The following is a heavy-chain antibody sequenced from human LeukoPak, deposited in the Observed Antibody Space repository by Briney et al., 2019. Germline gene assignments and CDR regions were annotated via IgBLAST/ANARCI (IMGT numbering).Heavy chain of an antibody. D-gene: IGHD2/OR15-2a*01. CDR1: GFTFDDYA. V-gene: IGHV3-9*01. CDR2: ISWNSGSI. CDR3: AKGKYPAHYMDV. Sequence: GRSLRLSCAASGFTFDDYAMHWVRQAPGKGLEWVSGISWNSGSIGYADSVKGRFTISRDNAKNSLYLQMNSLRAEDTALYYCAKGKYPAHYMDVWGKGTTVTISS. J-gene: IGHJ6*03.